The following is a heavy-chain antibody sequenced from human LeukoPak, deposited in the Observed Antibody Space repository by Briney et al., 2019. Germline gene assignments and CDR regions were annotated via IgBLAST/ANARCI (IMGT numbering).Heavy chain of an antibody. CDR1: GFIFSSYG. J-gene: IGHJ6*03. V-gene: IGHV3-33*06. Sequence: SGGSLRLSCAASGFIFSSYGMHWVRQAPGKGLEWVAIIWYDGSNKYYADSVKGRFTISRDNSKNTLYLQMNSLRAHDTAVYYCAKDLDYYMDVWGKGTTVTVPS. CDR2: IWYDGSNK. CDR3: AKDLDYYMDV.